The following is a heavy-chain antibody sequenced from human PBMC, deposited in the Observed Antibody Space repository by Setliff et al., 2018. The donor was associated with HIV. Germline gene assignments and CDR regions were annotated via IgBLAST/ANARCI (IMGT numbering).Heavy chain of an antibody. CDR2: IIPIFGTA. Sequence: ASVKVSCKASGGTFSSYATSWVRQAPGQGLEWMGGIIPIFGTANYAQKFQGRVTITADESTSTAYMELSSLRSEDTAVYYCARPSDTAMVTVGYYYYGMDVWGQGTTVTVSS. D-gene: IGHD5-18*01. V-gene: IGHV1-69*13. J-gene: IGHJ6*02. CDR1: GGTFSSYA. CDR3: ARPSDTAMVTVGYYYYGMDV.